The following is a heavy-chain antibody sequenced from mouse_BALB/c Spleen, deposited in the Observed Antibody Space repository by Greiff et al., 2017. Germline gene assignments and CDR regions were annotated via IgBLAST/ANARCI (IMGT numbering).Heavy chain of an antibody. CDR3: GRWGDYDD. CDR1: GYTFTSYW. J-gene: IGHJ2*01. V-gene: IGHV1S81*02. D-gene: IGHD2-4*01. Sequence: QVQLKQPGAELVKPGASVKLSCTASGYTFTSYWMYWVKQRPGQGLEWIGEINPSNGRTNYNETFKSKATLTVDKSSSPAYLQISRLTSEDSAVYYGGRWGDYDDWGEGTTLTVSS. CDR2: INPSNGRT.